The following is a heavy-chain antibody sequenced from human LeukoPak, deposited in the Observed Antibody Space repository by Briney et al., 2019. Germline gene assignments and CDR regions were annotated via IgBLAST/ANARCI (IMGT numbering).Heavy chain of an antibody. CDR1: GYTFTSNA. J-gene: IGHJ4*02. Sequence: GASVKVSCKASGYTFTSNAMHWVRQAPGQRLEWMGWINAGNGNTKYSQKFRGRVTITRDTSASTAYMELSSLRSEDTAVYYCAREGTYYYDSSGTLWEYYFDYWGQGTLVTVSS. D-gene: IGHD3-22*01. CDR3: AREGTYYYDSSGTLWEYYFDY. CDR2: INAGNGNT. V-gene: IGHV1-3*01.